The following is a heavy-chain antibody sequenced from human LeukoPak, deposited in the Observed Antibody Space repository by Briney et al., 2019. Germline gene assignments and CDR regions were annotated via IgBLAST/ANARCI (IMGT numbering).Heavy chain of an antibody. J-gene: IGHJ4*02. CDR1: GFTFSSYS. CDR3: TTSSPYDSSGYYFDY. Sequence: GGSLRLSCAASGFTFSSYSMNWVRQASGKGLEWVGRIRSKANSYATAYAASVKGRFTISRDDSKSTAYLQMNSLKTEDTAVYYCTTSSPYDSSGYYFDYWGQGTLVTVSS. D-gene: IGHD3-22*01. V-gene: IGHV3-73*01. CDR2: IRSKANSYAT.